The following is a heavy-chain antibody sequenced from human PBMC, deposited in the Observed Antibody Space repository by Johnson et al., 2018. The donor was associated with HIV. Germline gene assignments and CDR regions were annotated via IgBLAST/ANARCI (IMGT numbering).Heavy chain of an antibody. CDR2: ISYSGSST. Sequence: VQLVESGGGLVQPGGPLRLSCAASGFSFDSHAINWVRQAPGKGLQWVSAISYSGSSTYYADSVKGRITISRDNSKNTLYVQMNSLRAEDTAVYYCARDIVGAPDAFDIWGQGTMVTVSS. CDR1: GFSFDSHA. J-gene: IGHJ3*02. D-gene: IGHD5-12*01. V-gene: IGHV3-23*04. CDR3: ARDIVGAPDAFDI.